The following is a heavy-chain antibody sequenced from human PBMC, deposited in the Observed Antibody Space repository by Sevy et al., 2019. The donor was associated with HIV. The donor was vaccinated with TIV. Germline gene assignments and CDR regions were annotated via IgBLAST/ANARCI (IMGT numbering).Heavy chain of an antibody. CDR1: GFTFNNYA. V-gene: IGHV3-23*01. J-gene: IGHJ4*02. CDR2: ISGSGSYT. CDR3: AKEKEMSMYYFHS. D-gene: IGHD3-10*02. Sequence: GGSLRLSCAASGFTFNNYAMNWVRQAPGKGLEWVSVISGSGSYTYYADSVKGRFTISRDTSKNTLYLQMNSLRAEDTAVYYCAKEKEMSMYYFHSWGQGTLVTDSS.